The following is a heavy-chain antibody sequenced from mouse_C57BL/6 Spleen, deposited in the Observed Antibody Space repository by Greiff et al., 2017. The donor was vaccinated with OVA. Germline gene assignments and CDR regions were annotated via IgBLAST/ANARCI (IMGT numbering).Heavy chain of an antibody. CDR1: GFSLTSYG. CDR3: AKSYYGSSPYWYFDV. Sequence: VKLQESGPGLVQPSQSLSITCTVSGFSLTSYGVHWVRQPPGKGLEWLGVIWSGGSTDYNAAFISRLSISKDNSKSQVFFKMNSLQADDTAIYYCAKSYYGSSPYWYFDVWGTGTTVTVSS. CDR2: IWSGGST. J-gene: IGHJ1*03. V-gene: IGHV2-4*01. D-gene: IGHD1-1*01.